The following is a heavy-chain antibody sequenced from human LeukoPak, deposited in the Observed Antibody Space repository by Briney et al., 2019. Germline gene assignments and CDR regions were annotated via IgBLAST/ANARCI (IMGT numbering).Heavy chain of an antibody. Sequence: ETLSLTCAVYGGSFSGYYWSWIRQPPGKGLEWIGEINHSGSTNYNPSLKSRVTISVDTSKNQFSLKLSSVTAADTAVYYCARVSLLFYYYGMDVWGKGTTVTVSS. J-gene: IGHJ6*04. D-gene: IGHD2-15*01. CDR1: GGSFSGYY. V-gene: IGHV4-34*01. CDR2: INHSGST. CDR3: ARVSLLFYYYGMDV.